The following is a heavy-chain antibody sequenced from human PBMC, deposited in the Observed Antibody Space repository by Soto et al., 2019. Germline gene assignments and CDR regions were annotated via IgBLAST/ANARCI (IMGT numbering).Heavy chain of an antibody. CDR1: GFTFSSYA. Sequence: GGSLRLSCAASGFTFSSYAMSWVRQAPGKGLEWVSAISGSGDSTRYADSVQGRFTISRDTSKHTLYLQMNSLRAEDTAVYYCAKFYYGDYSYYYYGMDVWGQGTTVTVS. J-gene: IGHJ6*02. CDR2: ISGSGDST. D-gene: IGHD4-17*01. CDR3: AKFYYGDYSYYYYGMDV. V-gene: IGHV3-23*01.